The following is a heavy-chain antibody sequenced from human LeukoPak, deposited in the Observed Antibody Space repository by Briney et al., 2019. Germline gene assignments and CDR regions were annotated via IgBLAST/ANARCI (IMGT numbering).Heavy chain of an antibody. J-gene: IGHJ4*02. CDR1: GGPFSSLA. CDR3: ARGRGYSYGNFDY. CDR2: IIPIFGTA. Sequence: APGKVSCKASGGPFSSLAIRWVAQAPGQGPEGMGGIIPIFGTANYAQKFQGRVTITADESTSTAYMELSSLRSEDTAVYYCARGRGYSYGNFDYWGQGTLVTVSS. D-gene: IGHD5-18*01. V-gene: IGHV1-69*13.